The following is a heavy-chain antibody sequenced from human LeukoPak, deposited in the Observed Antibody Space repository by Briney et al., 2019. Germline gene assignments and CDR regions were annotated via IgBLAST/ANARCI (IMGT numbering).Heavy chain of an antibody. CDR3: ARAPRTGYSSSWYGGGYYYYYMDV. V-gene: IGHV1-69*05. J-gene: IGHJ6*03. Sequence: SVTVSCKASGGTFSSYAISWVRQAPGQGLEWMGGIIPIFGTANYAQKFQGRVTITTDESTSTAYMELSSLRSEDTAVYYCARAPRTGYSSSWYGGGYYYYYMDVWGKGTTVTVSS. D-gene: IGHD6-13*01. CDR2: IIPIFGTA. CDR1: GGTFSSYA.